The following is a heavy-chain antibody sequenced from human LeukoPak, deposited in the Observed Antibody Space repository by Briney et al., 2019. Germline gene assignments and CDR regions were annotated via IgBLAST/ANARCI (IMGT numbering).Heavy chain of an antibody. V-gene: IGHV3-9*01. D-gene: IGHD1-26*01. CDR3: AKTSGSYYYFDY. CDR1: GFTFDDYA. J-gene: IGHJ4*02. Sequence: PGGSLRLSCAASGFTFDDYAMHWVRQAPGKGLEWVSGISWNSGSIGYADSVKGRFTISRDNAKNSLYLQMNSLRAEDTALYYCAKTSGSYYYFDYWGQGTLVTVSS. CDR2: ISWNSGSI.